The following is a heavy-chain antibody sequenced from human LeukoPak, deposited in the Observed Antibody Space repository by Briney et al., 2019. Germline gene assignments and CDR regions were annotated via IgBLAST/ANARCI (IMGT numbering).Heavy chain of an antibody. Sequence: PGGPLRLSCAASGFTFSGYWMSWVRQAPGKGLEWVANIKQDESEKYYVDSVKGRFTISRDNAKNSLYLQMNSLRAEDTAVFYCARDPGSYDYWGQGTLVTVSS. V-gene: IGHV3-7*01. J-gene: IGHJ4*02. CDR2: IKQDESEK. CDR3: ARDPGSYDY. D-gene: IGHD3-10*01. CDR1: GFTFSGYW.